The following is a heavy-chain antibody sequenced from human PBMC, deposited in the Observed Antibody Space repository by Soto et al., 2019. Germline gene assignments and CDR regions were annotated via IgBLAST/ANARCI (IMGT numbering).Heavy chain of an antibody. CDR3: AAMGGTMAGSFQY. CDR1: GYTFTAYY. V-gene: IGHV1-2*02. Sequence: GASVKVSCKTSGYTFTAYYIHWVRQAPGQGLEWMGWNNPNSGGTHYVQNFQGRVTMTTDTSITTAYMELSSLTSDDSAMYFCAAMGGTMAGSFQYWGHGTLVTVSS. CDR2: NNPNSGGT. J-gene: IGHJ4*01. D-gene: IGHD6-19*01.